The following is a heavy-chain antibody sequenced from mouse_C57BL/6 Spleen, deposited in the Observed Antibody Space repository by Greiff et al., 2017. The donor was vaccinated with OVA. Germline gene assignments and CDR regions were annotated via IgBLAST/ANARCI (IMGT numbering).Heavy chain of an antibody. Sequence: VKLQESGAELARPGASVKLSCKASGYTFTSYGISWVKQRTGQGLEWIGEIYPRSGNTYYNEKFKGKATLTADKSSSTAYMELRSLTSEDSAVYFCARYATVVAEWYFDYWGQGTTLTVSS. CDR2: IYPRSGNT. V-gene: IGHV1-81*01. CDR1: GYTFTSYG. CDR3: ARYATVVAEWYFDY. J-gene: IGHJ2*01. D-gene: IGHD1-1*01.